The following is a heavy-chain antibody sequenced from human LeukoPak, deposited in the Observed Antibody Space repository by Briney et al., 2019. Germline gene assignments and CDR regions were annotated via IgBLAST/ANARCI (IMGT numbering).Heavy chain of an antibody. Sequence: GGSLRLSCTASGFTFGDYAMSWFRQAPGKGLEWVGLIRGKAYGGTTEYAASVKGRFTISRDDSNSIAYLQMNSLKTEDTAVYYCTRDGGWIAFDYWGQGTLVTVSS. CDR2: IRGKAYGGTT. J-gene: IGHJ4*02. CDR1: GFTFGDYA. CDR3: TRDGGWIAFDY. D-gene: IGHD6-19*01. V-gene: IGHV3-49*03.